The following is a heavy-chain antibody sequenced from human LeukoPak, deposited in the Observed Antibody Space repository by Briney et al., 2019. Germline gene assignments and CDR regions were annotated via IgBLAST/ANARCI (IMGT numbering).Heavy chain of an antibody. J-gene: IGHJ4*01. CDR1: GGSISSGGYY. D-gene: IGHD6-19*01. Sequence: SETLSLTCTVSGGSISSGGYYWSWIRQHPGKGLEWIGYIYYSGSTYYNPSLKSRVTISVDTSKNQFSLKLSSVTAADTAVYYCARRGSDWGQFDYWGQGTLVTVSS. CDR3: ARRGSDWGQFDY. V-gene: IGHV4-31*03. CDR2: IYYSGST.